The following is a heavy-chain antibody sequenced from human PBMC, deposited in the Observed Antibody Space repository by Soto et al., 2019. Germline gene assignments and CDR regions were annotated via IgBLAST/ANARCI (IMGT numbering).Heavy chain of an antibody. V-gene: IGHV2-5*02. CDR2: IYWDDDK. J-gene: IGHJ4*02. CDR3: AHRGDFWSGYYTGHPFDY. D-gene: IGHD3-3*01. CDR1: VFSLSTSGVG. Sequence: SGPTLVNPPQTLTLTCTFSVFSLSTSGVGVGWIRQPPGKALEWLALIYWDDDKRYSPSLKSRLTITKDTSKNQVVLTMTNMDPVDTATYYCAHRGDFWSGYYTGHPFDYWGQGTLVTVSS.